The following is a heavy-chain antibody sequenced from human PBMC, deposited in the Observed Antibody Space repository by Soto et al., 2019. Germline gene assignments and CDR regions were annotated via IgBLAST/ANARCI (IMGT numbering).Heavy chain of an antibody. CDR1: GDSISSGDYY. D-gene: IGHD3-22*01. CDR3: ARRHYYDSSGYADALDI. Sequence: QVHLQESGPGLVEPSQTLSLTCTVSGDSISSGDYYWSWIRQSPDKGLEWIGYTYHSGRTYYKPSLKSRVTISADTSKNQFSLKLSSVTAADTAVYYCARRHYYDSSGYADALDIWGQGTSVIVSS. CDR2: TYHSGRT. J-gene: IGHJ3*02. V-gene: IGHV4-30-4*01.